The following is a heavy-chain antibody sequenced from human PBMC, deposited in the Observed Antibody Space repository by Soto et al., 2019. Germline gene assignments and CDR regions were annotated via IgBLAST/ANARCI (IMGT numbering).Heavy chain of an antibody. J-gene: IGHJ4*02. Sequence: EVQLLESGGGLVQPGGSLRLPCAASGLTFSGYAMSWVRQAPGTGLESVSAISGSGSTTYYADSVKGRFTISRDDFKNILFLQMNSLRAEDTAVYYCVTRSLGLQCSPPRLDSWGQGTLVTVSS. CDR3: VTRSLGLQCSPPRLDS. CDR1: GLTFSGYA. D-gene: IGHD4-4*01. V-gene: IGHV3-23*01. CDR2: ISGSGSTT.